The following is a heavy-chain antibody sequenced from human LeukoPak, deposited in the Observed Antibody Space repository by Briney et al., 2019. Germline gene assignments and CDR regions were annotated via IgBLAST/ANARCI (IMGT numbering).Heavy chain of an antibody. CDR2: IIPIFGTA. J-gene: IGHJ6*03. CDR1: GGTFSSYA. V-gene: IGHV1-69*13. Sequence: GASVKVSCKASGGTFSSYAISWVRQAPGQGLEWMGGIIPIFGTANYAQKFQGRVTITADESTSTAYMELSSLRSEDTAVYCCAIYSSYDYYYYYMDVWGKGTTVTVSS. D-gene: IGHD6-6*01. CDR3: AIYSSYDYYYYYMDV.